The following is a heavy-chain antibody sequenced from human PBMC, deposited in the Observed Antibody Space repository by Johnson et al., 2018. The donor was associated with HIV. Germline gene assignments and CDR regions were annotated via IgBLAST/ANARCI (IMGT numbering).Heavy chain of an antibody. CDR2: IRYDGSNK. Sequence: QMQLVESGRGVVQPGGSLRLSCAASGFTFSSYGMHWVRQAPGKGLEWVAFIRYDGSNKYYADSVKGRFTISRDNSKNTLYLQMNSMRAEDTAVYYCAKNGARGDAFDIWGQGTMVTVSS. CDR3: AKNGARGDAFDI. D-gene: IGHD2-8*01. CDR1: GFTFSSYG. V-gene: IGHV3-30*02. J-gene: IGHJ3*02.